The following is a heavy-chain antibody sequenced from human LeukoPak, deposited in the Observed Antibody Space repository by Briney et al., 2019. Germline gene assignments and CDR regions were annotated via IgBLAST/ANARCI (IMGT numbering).Heavy chain of an antibody. D-gene: IGHD6-13*01. V-gene: IGHV4-59*01. CDR2: IYYSGST. CDR1: GGSISSYY. Sequence: PSETLSLTCTVSGGSISSYYWSWIRQPPGKGLEWIGYIYYSGSTNYNPSLKSRVTISVDTSKNQFSLKLSSVTAADTAVYYCARGQQLVLWWGQGTLVTVSS. J-gene: IGHJ4*02. CDR3: ARGQQLVLW.